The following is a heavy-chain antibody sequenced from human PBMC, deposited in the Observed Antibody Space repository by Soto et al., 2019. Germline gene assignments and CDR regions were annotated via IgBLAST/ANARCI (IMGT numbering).Heavy chain of an antibody. D-gene: IGHD1-26*01. J-gene: IGHJ5*02. CDR3: AREWELLLFGNWFDP. V-gene: IGHV3-30-3*01. Sequence: GGSLRLSCAASGFTFSSYAMHWVRQAPGKGLEWVAVISYDGSNKYCADSVKGRFTISRDNSKNTLYLQMNSLRAEDTAVYYCAREWELLLFGNWFDPWGQGTLVTVSS. CDR2: ISYDGSNK. CDR1: GFTFSSYA.